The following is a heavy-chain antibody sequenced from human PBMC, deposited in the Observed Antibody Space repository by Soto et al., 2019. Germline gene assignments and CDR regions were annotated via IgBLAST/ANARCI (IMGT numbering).Heavy chain of an antibody. Sequence: QVQLVESGGGVVQPGTSLRLSCAASGFTSSSFVIHWVRQAPGKGLEWLAVISSDGNNQYYADSVKGRFTISRDNSKKTLYLQVSSLRAEDTAVYFCAKELGVLDAFDIWGQGTMVTVS. CDR3: AKELGVLDAFDI. D-gene: IGHD7-27*01. CDR1: GFTSSSFV. J-gene: IGHJ3*02. V-gene: IGHV3-30*18. CDR2: ISSDGNNQ.